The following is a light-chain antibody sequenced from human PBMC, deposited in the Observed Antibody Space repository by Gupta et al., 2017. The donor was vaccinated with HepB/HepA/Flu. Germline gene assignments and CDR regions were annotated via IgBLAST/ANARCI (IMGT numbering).Light chain of an antibody. V-gene: IGKV1-5*03. CDR2: QAS. Sequence: DIQMTQSPSTLSASVGDRVIIACRASQTISNWLAWYQQKPGNAPNLLIYQASSVESGVPSRFSGSGSGTEFTLTISSVQPDDFAIYYCQQYIKTPATFGGGTKVEIK. CDR1: QTISNW. CDR3: QQYIKTPAT. J-gene: IGKJ4*02.